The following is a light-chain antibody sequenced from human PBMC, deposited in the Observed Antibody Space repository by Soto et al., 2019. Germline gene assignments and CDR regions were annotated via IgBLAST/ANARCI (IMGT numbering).Light chain of an antibody. J-gene: IGKJ1*01. V-gene: IGKV1-5*03. CDR3: QQYDNYLT. Sequence: GDRVTITCRASQSVRTWLAWFQQKPGKAPKLLIYKATTLESGVPSRFSGSGSGTEFTLTISSLQPDDFATYYCQQYDNYLTFGRGTKVDI. CDR2: KAT. CDR1: QSVRTW.